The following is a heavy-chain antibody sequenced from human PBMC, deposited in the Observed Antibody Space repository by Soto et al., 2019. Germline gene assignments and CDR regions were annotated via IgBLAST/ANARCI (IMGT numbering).Heavy chain of an antibody. D-gene: IGHD1-26*01. Sequence: PGGSLRLSCAASGFTFSSYGMHWVRQAPGKGLEWVAVISYDGSNKYYADSVKGRFTISRDNSKNTLYLQMNSLRAEDTAVYYCAKDKKRWLGGATLPWFDPWGPGTLVTVSS. CDR1: GFTFSSYG. CDR2: ISYDGSNK. V-gene: IGHV3-30*18. CDR3: AKDKKRWLGGATLPWFDP. J-gene: IGHJ5*02.